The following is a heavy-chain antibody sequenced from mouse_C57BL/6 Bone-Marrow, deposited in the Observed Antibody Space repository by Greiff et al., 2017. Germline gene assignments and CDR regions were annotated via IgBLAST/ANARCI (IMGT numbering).Heavy chain of an antibody. J-gene: IGHJ3*01. D-gene: IGHD2-4*01. V-gene: IGHV5-17*01. Sequence: EVKLMESGGGLVKPGGSLKLSCAASGFTFSAYGMHWVRQAPEKGLEWVAYISSGSNTIYYAFTVKGRFTISRDDAKNSRYVQMTSLRSEDAGMYYCARGEDEYEGAWFAYWGQGTLVTVSA. CDR1: GFTFSAYG. CDR2: ISSGSNTI. CDR3: ARGEDEYEGAWFAY.